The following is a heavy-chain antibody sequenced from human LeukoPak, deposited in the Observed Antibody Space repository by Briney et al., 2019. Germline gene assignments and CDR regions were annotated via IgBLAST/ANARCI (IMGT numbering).Heavy chain of an antibody. J-gene: IGHJ4*02. Sequence: GESLKISCKGSGYSFTSYWIGWVRQMPGKGLEWMGIIYSGDSVTRYSPSFQGQVTISADKSITTAYLQWSSLKASDTAMYYCARLYYGSGSYAFEYWGQGTLVTVSS. CDR1: GYSFTSYW. V-gene: IGHV5-51*01. CDR2: IYSGDSVT. CDR3: ARLYYGSGSYAFEY. D-gene: IGHD3-10*01.